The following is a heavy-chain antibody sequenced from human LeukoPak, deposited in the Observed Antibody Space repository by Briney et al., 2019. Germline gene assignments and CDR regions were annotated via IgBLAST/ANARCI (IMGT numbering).Heavy chain of an antibody. Sequence: GESLKISCKGSGYSFTSHWIGWVRQMPGKGPEWMGIIYPDDSDTRYSPSFQGQVTISVDKSINTAYLQWSSLKASDTAMYYCARHGDYYGSGSLDYWGQGTLVTVSS. V-gene: IGHV5-51*01. CDR3: ARHGDYYGSGSLDY. CDR1: GYSFTSHW. J-gene: IGHJ4*02. CDR2: IYPDDSDT. D-gene: IGHD3-10*01.